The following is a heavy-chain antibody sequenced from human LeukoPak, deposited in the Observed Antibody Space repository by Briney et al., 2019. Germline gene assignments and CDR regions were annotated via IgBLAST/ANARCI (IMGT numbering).Heavy chain of an antibody. J-gene: IGHJ4*02. Sequence: PGGSLRLSCAASGFSFSSNEMNWVRQAPGKGLEWISYISRSGSAIYYAESVKGRFTISRDNAKNTLYLQMNSLRAEDTAVYYCAKDLGYCSGGSCYSIDYWGQGTLVTVSS. V-gene: IGHV3-48*03. CDR2: ISRSGSAI. CDR3: AKDLGYCSGGSCYSIDY. D-gene: IGHD2-15*01. CDR1: GFSFSSNE.